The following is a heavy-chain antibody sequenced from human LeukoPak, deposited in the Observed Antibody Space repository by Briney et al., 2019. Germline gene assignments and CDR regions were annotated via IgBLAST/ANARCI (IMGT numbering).Heavy chain of an antibody. Sequence: SGGSLRLSCAASGFTFSSYSMNWVRKAPGKGLQWLSSISSSSSYIYYADSVKGRFTISRDNAKNSLYLQMNSLRAEDTAVYYCARDAFDIWGQGTMVTVSS. CDR2: ISSSSSYI. CDR3: ARDAFDI. J-gene: IGHJ3*02. CDR1: GFTFSSYS. V-gene: IGHV3-21*01.